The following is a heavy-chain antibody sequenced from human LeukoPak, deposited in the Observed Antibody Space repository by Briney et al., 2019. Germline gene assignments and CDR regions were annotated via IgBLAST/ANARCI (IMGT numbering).Heavy chain of an antibody. CDR1: GYTFTTYD. V-gene: IGHV1-8*01. CDR3: ARESIVGATQAFDY. CDR2: MNPNSGNT. Sequence: ASVKVSCKASGYTFTTYDINWVRQATGQGLEWMGWMNPNSGNTGYAQKLQGRVTMTRNTSISTAYMELRSLRSDDTAVYYCARESIVGATQAFDYWGQGTLVTVSS. J-gene: IGHJ4*02. D-gene: IGHD1-26*01.